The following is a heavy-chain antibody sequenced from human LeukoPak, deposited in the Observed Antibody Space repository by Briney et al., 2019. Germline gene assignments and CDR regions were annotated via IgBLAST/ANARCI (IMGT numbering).Heavy chain of an antibody. V-gene: IGHV1-2*02. Sequence: GASVNVSCKASGYSFTGYHLHWVRQAPGQGLEWMGWINPNSGGTNYAQKFQGRVTMTRDTSISTAYMELSRLRSDDTAVYYCARGGLTGYHPHDAFDIWGQGTMVTVSS. CDR2: INPNSGGT. J-gene: IGHJ3*02. CDR1: GYSFTGYH. D-gene: IGHD3-9*01. CDR3: ARGGLTGYHPHDAFDI.